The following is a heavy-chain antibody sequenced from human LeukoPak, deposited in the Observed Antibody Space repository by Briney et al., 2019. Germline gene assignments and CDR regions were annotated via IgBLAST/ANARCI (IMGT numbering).Heavy chain of an antibody. Sequence: PGGSPRLSCAASGFTFSSFGMHWVRQAPGKGLEWVSTISASGPYYADAVRGRFTISRDNSKNTLYLQMNSLRAEDTAVYYCARHTIFGVVHAFDIWGQGTMVTVSS. V-gene: IGHV3-23*01. J-gene: IGHJ3*02. D-gene: IGHD3-3*01. CDR3: ARHTIFGVVHAFDI. CDR1: GFTFSSFG. CDR2: ISASGP.